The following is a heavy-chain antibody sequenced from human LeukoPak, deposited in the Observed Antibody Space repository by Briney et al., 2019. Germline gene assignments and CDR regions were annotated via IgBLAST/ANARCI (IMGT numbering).Heavy chain of an antibody. V-gene: IGHV3-23*01. CDR1: GFTFSSYE. CDR3: ALYCSGGSCYSMGGAFDI. J-gene: IGHJ3*02. CDR2: ISGNGDST. D-gene: IGHD2-15*01. Sequence: QPGGSLRLSCAVSGFTFSSYEMNWVRQAPGGGLEWVSAISGNGDSTYYVDSVKGRFTISRGNSKNTLYLQMNSLRAEDTAVYYCALYCSGGSCYSMGGAFDIWGQGTVVTVSS.